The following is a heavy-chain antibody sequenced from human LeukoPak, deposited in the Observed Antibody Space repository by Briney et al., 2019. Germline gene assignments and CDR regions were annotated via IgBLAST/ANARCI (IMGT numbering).Heavy chain of an antibody. Sequence: SETLSLTCTVSGGSISSGGDYWTWIRQHPGKGLEWIGYISYSGSTYYSPSLQSRVTLSVDTSRSQFSLNLSSATAADTAVYYCARDKELQRAYYYGLDVWGQGTTVTVSS. CDR3: ARDKELQRAYYYGLDV. D-gene: IGHD1-7*01. CDR1: GGSISSGGDY. J-gene: IGHJ6*02. V-gene: IGHV4-31*03. CDR2: ISYSGST.